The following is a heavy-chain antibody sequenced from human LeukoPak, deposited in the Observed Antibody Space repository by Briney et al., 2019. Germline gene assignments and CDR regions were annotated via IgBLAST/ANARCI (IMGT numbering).Heavy chain of an antibody. CDR3: AREGGNYFYMDV. V-gene: IGHV3-21*01. D-gene: IGHD2-15*01. J-gene: IGHJ6*03. CDR1: GFTFRSYS. CDR2: MSSSSTYI. Sequence: NPGGSLRLSCTASGFTFRSYSMSWVRQAPGKGLEWISSMSSSSTYIYYGDSVRGRFTISRDNAKNSLHLQMNSLRAEDAGVYYCAREGGNYFYMDVWGIGTTVTISS.